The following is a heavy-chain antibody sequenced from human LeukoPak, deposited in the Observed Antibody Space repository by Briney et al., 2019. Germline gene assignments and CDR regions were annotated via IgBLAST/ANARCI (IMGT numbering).Heavy chain of an antibody. CDR2: IRYDGSSK. CDR3: AKDSTGVTTTGEIITPTDAFDV. V-gene: IGHV3-30*02. D-gene: IGHD7-27*01. CDR1: GFTFSSYG. J-gene: IGHJ3*01. Sequence: PGGSLRLSCTASGFTFSSYGMHWVRQAPGKGLEWVAFIRYDGSSKFYRDSVKGRFTVSRDNSKNTLHLQMNSLRAEDTAVYYCAKDSTGVTTTGEIITPTDAFDVWGQGTMVTVSS.